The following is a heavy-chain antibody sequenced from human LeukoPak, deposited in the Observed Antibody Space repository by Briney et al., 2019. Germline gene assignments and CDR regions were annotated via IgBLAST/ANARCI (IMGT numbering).Heavy chain of an antibody. CDR2: ISYDGSNK. D-gene: IGHD5-24*01. J-gene: IGHJ4*02. CDR3: AKDQGGAEMATDRGAFDY. CDR1: GFTFGCYG. V-gene: IGHV3-30*18. Sequence: GGSLRLSCAASGFTFGCYGMHWVRQAPGKGLEWVAVISYDGSNKYYADSVKGRFTISRDNSKNTLYLQMNSLRAEDTAVYYCAKDQGGAEMATDRGAFDYWGQGTLVTVSP.